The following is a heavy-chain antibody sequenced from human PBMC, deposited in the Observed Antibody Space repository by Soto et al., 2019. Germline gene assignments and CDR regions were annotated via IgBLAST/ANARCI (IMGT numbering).Heavy chain of an antibody. CDR3: ARWGFCSSTNCYPDS. CDR2: MYYSGST. V-gene: IGHV4-59*08. D-gene: IGHD2-2*01. CDR1: GGSISSYY. Sequence: SETLSLTCSVSGGSISSYYWSWIRQPLGKGLEWIGYMYYSGSTTYNPSLKSRVTISVDTSRKQFSLRLSSVTAADTAVYYCARWGFCSSTNCYPDSWGQGTLVTVS. J-gene: IGHJ4*02.